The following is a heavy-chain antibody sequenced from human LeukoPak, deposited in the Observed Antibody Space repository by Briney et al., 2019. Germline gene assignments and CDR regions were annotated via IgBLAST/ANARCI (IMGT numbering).Heavy chain of an antibody. V-gene: IGHV3-74*01. CDR2: INNDGSSA. CDR3: VRGNDYGGPHY. J-gene: IGHJ4*02. D-gene: IGHD4-23*01. Sequence: QSGGSLRLSCAASGFTFNNYWIHWVRHVPGKGLVWVSRINNDGSSASYVDSVKGRFTISRDNAKNTLFLQMNSLRAEDAAVYYCVRGNDYGGPHYWGQGTLVTVSS. CDR1: GFTFNNYW.